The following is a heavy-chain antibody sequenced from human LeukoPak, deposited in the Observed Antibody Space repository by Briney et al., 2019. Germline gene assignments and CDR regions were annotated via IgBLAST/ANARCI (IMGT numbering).Heavy chain of an antibody. CDR3: ARENYGDYQTDNWFDP. CDR2: IYYSGST. Sequence: PSETLSLTCTVSGGSISSGGYYWSWIRQPPGKGLEWIGYIYYSGSTYYNPSLKSRVTISVDTSKNQFSLKLSSVTAADTAVYYCARENYGDYQTDNWFDPWGQGTLVTVSS. J-gene: IGHJ5*02. D-gene: IGHD4-17*01. V-gene: IGHV4-30-4*01. CDR1: GGSISSGGYY.